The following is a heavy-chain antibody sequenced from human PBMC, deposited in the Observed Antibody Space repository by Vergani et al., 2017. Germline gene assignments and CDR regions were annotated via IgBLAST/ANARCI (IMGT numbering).Heavy chain of an antibody. J-gene: IGHJ6*03. CDR3: ARVGSSSGYYYYMDV. D-gene: IGHD6-6*01. CDR2: VYYSGST. Sequence: QLQLQESGPGLVKPSETLSLTCTVSGGSISSSSHYWGWIRQPPGKGLEWIGSVYYSGSTYYNPSLKSRVTISVATSKNQFSLKLSSVTAADTAVYYCARVGSSSGYYYYMDVWGKGTTVTVSS. CDR1: GGSISSSSHY. V-gene: IGHV4-39*07.